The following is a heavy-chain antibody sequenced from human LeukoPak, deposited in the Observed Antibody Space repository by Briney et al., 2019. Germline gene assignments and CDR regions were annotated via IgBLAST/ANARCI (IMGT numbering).Heavy chain of an antibody. CDR3: ARDHPQLLP. J-gene: IGHJ5*02. D-gene: IGHD2-2*01. CDR2: IWYDGSTE. Sequence: PGGSLRLSCSTSGFIFSSYGMHWVRQAPGKGLEWVAVIWYDGSTEYYADSVKGRFTISRDNSRNTLYLQMNSLRAEDTAVYYCARDHPQLLPWGQGTLVTVSS. V-gene: IGHV3-33*01. CDR1: GFIFSSYG.